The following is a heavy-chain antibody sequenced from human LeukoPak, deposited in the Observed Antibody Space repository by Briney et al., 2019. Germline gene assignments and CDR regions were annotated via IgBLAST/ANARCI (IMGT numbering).Heavy chain of an antibody. Sequence: GGSLRLSCAASGFTFRNYDMHWVRQAPGTGLEWVAVISYDGSNKYYADSAKGRFTVSRDNSKNTLYLQMSSLKSEDTAVYYCAKGIRRLVGAIPGMGRDHYMDVWGKGTTVTASS. D-gene: IGHD1-26*01. V-gene: IGHV3-30*18. CDR3: AKGIRRLVGAIPGMGRDHYMDV. CDR1: GFTFRNYD. J-gene: IGHJ6*03. CDR2: ISYDGSNK.